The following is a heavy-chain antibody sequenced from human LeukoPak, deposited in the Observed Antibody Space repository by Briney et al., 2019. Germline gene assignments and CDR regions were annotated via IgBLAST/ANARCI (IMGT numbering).Heavy chain of an antibody. CDR1: GFTLSSYA. CDR3: AKDHPGGIGRLSFDY. J-gene: IGHJ4*02. CDR2: ISGSGGST. V-gene: IGHV3-23*01. Sequence: HPGGSLRLSCAASGFTLSSYAMSWVRQAPGKGLEWVSAISGSGGSTYYADSVKGRFTISRDNSKNTLYLQMNSLRAEDTAVYYCAKDHPGGIGRLSFDYWGQGTLVTVSS. D-gene: IGHD1-14*01.